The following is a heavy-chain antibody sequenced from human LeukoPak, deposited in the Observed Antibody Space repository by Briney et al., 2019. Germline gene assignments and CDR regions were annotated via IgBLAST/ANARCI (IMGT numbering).Heavy chain of an antibody. CDR2: ISAHNGNT. CDR1: GYTFTSYG. D-gene: IGHD3-10*01. J-gene: IGHJ4*02. V-gene: IGHV1-18*01. Sequence: ASVKVSCKASGYTFTSYGISWVRQAPGQGLEWMGWISAHNGNTNYAQKLQGRVTMTTDTSTSTAYMELRSLRSDDTAVYYCARDLWFGELFPFTFDYWGQGTLVTVSS. CDR3: ARDLWFGELFPFTFDY.